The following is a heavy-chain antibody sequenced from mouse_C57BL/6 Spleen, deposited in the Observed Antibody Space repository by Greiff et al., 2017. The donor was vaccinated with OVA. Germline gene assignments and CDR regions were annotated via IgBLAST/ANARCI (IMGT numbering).Heavy chain of an antibody. CDR3: ARFYGNLYYAMDY. V-gene: IGHV7-3*01. J-gene: IGHJ4*01. Sequence: EVKLMESGGGLVQPGGSLSLSCAASGFTFTDYYMSWVRQPPGKALEWLGFIRNKANGYTTEYSASVKGRFTISRDNSQSILYLQMNALRAEDGATYYCARFYGNLYYAMDYWGQGTSVTVSS. D-gene: IGHD2-1*01. CDR1: GFTFTDYY. CDR2: IRNKANGYTT.